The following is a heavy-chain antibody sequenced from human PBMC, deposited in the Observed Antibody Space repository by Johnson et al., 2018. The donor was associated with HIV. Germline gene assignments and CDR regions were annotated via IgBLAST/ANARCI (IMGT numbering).Heavy chain of an antibody. CDR3: AREWLYGFDI. V-gene: IGHV3-30*14. CDR1: GFAFSSYA. Sequence: VHLVESGGGVVQPGRSLRLSCAASGFAFSSYAMHWVRQAPGKGLEWVAVISYDGTSKYQADSVKGRFTISRDNSKNTLYLQMNRLRAEDTAVYYCAREWLYGFDIWGQGTMVTVSS. CDR2: ISYDGTSK. J-gene: IGHJ3*02. D-gene: IGHD5-24*01.